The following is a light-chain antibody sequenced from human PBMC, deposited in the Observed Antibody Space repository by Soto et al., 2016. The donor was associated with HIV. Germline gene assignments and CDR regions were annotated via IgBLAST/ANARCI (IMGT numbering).Light chain of an antibody. Sequence: DIQLTQSPSFLSTSVGDRVTITCRASQGISSYLAWYQQKPGKAPQLLIYAASTLQSGVPSRFSGSGSGTEFTLTISSLQPEDFATYYCQQLNSYPYTFGQGTKLXIK. J-gene: IGKJ2*01. CDR3: QQLNSYPYT. CDR2: AAS. CDR1: QGISSY. V-gene: IGKV1-9*01.